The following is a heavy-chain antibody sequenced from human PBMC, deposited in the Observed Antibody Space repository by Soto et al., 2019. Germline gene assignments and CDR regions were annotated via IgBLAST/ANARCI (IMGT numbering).Heavy chain of an antibody. CDR1: GYTFTSYA. Sequence: ASVKVSCKASGYTFTSYAMHWVRQAPGQRLEWMGWINAGNGNTKYSQKFQGRFTISRDNSKNTLYLQMNSLRIEDTAVYYCTKDRATHRNYWGQGTLVTVSS. V-gene: IGHV1-3*01. D-gene: IGHD5-12*01. CDR3: TKDRATHRNY. J-gene: IGHJ4*02. CDR2: INAGNGNT.